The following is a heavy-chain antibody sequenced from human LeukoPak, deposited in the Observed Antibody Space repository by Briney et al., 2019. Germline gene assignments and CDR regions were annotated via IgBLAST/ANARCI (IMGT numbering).Heavy chain of an antibody. CDR1: GYTFTGYY. CDR3: ARDANPFTMIRGVFDY. CDR2: IIPIFGTA. V-gene: IGHV1-69*13. D-gene: IGHD3-10*01. Sequence: ASVKVSCKASGYTFTGYYMHWVRQAPGQGLEWMGGIIPIFGTANYAQKFQGRVTITADESTSTAYMELSSLRSEDTAVYYCARDANPFTMIRGVFDYWGQGTLVTVSS. J-gene: IGHJ4*02.